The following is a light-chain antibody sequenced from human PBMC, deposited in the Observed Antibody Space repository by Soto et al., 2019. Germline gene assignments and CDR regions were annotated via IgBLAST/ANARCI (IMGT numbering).Light chain of an antibody. CDR1: QNINTW. V-gene: IGKV1-5*03. J-gene: IGKJ1*01. CDR3: DQYKTFWT. CDR2: KAS. Sequence: DIQMTQSPSTLSASVGDRVTITCRASQNINTWLAWYQQQPGKAPKLLIYKASSLQSGVPSRFSGTGSGTEFTLTISSLQPDDFATYYCDQYKTFWTVGQGTRVDLK.